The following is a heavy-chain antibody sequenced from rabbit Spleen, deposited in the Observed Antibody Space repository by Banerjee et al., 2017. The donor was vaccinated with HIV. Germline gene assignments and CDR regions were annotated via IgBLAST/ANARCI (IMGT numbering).Heavy chain of an antibody. CDR3: ARSNAGNSDNL. CDR1: GFSFSSSYW. D-gene: IGHD8-1*01. Sequence: QSLEESGGDLVKPGASLTLTCTASGFSFSSSYWICWVRQAPGKGLEWIACIHTGGFGNIYYANWAKGRFTISKASSTTVTLKMTSLTAADTATYFCARSNAGNSDNLWGPGTLVTVS. CDR2: IHTGGFGNI. J-gene: IGHJ4*01. V-gene: IGHV1S40*01.